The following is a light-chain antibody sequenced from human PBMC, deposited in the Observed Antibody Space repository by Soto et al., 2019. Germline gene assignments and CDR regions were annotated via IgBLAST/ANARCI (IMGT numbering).Light chain of an antibody. CDR2: DTS. CDR3: QRYNNWPLT. V-gene: IGKV3-15*01. J-gene: IGKJ4*01. Sequence: ERVMTQSPATLSVSPGERATLSCRASQSVNTNLAWYQQKPGQAPRLLIYDTSTRATGVPARFSGSRSGTEFTLTINSLQSEDFAVYYCQRYNNWPLTFGGGTKV. CDR1: QSVNTN.